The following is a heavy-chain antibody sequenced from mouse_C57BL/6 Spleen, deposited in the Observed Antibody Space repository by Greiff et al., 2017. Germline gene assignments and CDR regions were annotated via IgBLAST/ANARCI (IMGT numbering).Heavy chain of an antibody. CDR1: GYTFTSYG. J-gene: IGHJ2*01. CDR3: ARLYLLLRSYFDY. Sequence: VQLQQSGAELARPGASVKLSCKASGYTFTSYGISWVKQRTGQGLEWIGEIYPRSGNTYYNEKFKGKATLTADKSSSTAYMELRSLTSEDSAVYFCARLYLLLRSYFDYWGQGTTLTVSS. D-gene: IGHD1-1*01. V-gene: IGHV1-81*01. CDR2: IYPRSGNT.